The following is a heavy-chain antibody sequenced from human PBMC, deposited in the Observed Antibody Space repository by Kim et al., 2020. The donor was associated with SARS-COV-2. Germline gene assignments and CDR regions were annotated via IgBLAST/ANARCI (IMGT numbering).Heavy chain of an antibody. J-gene: IGHJ4*02. CDR2: INHSGST. CDR1: GGSFSGYY. D-gene: IGHD3-22*01. V-gene: IGHV4-34*01. Sequence: SETLSLTCAVYGGSFSGYYWSWIRQPPGKGLEWIGEINHSGSTNYNPSLKSRVTISVDTSKNQFSLKLSSVTAADTAVYYCARESASETHSSGYYYFDYWGQGTLVTVSS. CDR3: ARESASETHSSGYYYFDY.